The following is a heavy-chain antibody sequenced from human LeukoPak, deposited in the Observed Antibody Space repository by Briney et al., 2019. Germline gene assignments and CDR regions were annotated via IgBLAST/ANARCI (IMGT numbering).Heavy chain of an antibody. CDR1: GFTFGSYA. D-gene: IGHD6-13*01. CDR3: AKDRSSSWYNDAFDI. V-gene: IGHV3-23*01. J-gene: IGHJ3*02. Sequence: GGSLRLSCAASGFTFGSYAMSWVRQAPGKGLEWVSAISGSGGSTYYADSVKGRFTISRDNSKNTLYLQMNSLRAEDTAVYYCAKDRSSSWYNDAFDIWGQGTMVTVSS. CDR2: ISGSGGST.